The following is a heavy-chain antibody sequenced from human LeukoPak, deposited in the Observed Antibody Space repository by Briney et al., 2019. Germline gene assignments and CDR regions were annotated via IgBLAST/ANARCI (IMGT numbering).Heavy chain of an antibody. CDR1: GFTFSSYG. V-gene: IGHV3-30*02. Sequence: GGSLRLSCAASGFTFSSYGMHWVRQAPGKRLEWVAFIRYDASNKYYGDSVKGRFTISRDNSKDSLYLQMNSLGAEDTASYYCAKDKTSGGYFGGAFDICGQGTMVIVSS. CDR3: AKDKTSGGYFGGAFDI. D-gene: IGHD3-22*01. J-gene: IGHJ3*02. CDR2: IRYDASNK.